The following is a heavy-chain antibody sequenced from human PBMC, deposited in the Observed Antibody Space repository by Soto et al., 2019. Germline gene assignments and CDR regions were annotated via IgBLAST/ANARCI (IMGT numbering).Heavy chain of an antibody. CDR3: ARDQGSGWSASDS. CDR1: GFAFSNYA. Sequence: GGSLRLSCAASGFAFSNYAMHWVRQAPGKGLEYVSGINNNGGSTYYGNSVKGRFTISRDNAKNTLYLQVGSLRVEDMAVYFCARDQGSGWSASDSWGQGTLVTVSS. D-gene: IGHD6-19*01. J-gene: IGHJ4*02. CDR2: INNNGGST. V-gene: IGHV3-64*01.